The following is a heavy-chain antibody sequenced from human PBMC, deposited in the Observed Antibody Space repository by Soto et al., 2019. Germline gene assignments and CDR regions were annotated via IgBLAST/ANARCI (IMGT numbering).Heavy chain of an antibody. D-gene: IGHD6-13*01. Sequence: QVQLVESGGGVVQPEKSLRVSCAASGFTFSGHAMHWVRQAPGKGLEWVAQIWGDGRNKYYSDSVRGRFTISRDNSKNTVTLQRDSLRVEDTAVYYCARDGQQGTPYGMDVWGQGTTVTVSS. CDR1: GFTFSGHA. J-gene: IGHJ6*02. CDR3: ARDGQQGTPYGMDV. CDR2: IWGDGRNK. V-gene: IGHV3-33*01.